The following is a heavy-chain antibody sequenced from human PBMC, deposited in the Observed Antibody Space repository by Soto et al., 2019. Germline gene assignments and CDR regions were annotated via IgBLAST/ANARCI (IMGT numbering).Heavy chain of an antibody. CDR3: ARDYYDSSGHSFAY. Sequence: PSETLSLTCTVSGGSISSGDCYWSWIRQPPGKGLEWIGYIYYSGSTYYNPSLKSRVTISVDTSKNQFSLKLSSVTAADTAVYYCARDYYDSSGHSFAYWGQGTLVIVSS. V-gene: IGHV4-30-4*01. J-gene: IGHJ4*02. CDR2: IYYSGST. D-gene: IGHD3-22*01. CDR1: GGSISSGDCY.